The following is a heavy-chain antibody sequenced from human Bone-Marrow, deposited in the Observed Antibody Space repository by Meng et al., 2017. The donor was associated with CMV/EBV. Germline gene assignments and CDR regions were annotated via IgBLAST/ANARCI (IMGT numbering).Heavy chain of an antibody. D-gene: IGHD2-2*01. J-gene: IGHJ6*02. CDR1: GFTFSSYW. CDR2: INSDGSST. V-gene: IGHV3-74*01. Sequence: GESLKISCAASGFTFSSYWMHWVRQAPGKGLVWVSRINSDGSSTSYADSVKGRFTISRDNAKNTLYLQMNSLRAEDTAVYYCARASIPARYCSSTSCYRGVHGMDVCGQGTTVTVSS. CDR3: ARASIPARYCSSTSCYRGVHGMDV.